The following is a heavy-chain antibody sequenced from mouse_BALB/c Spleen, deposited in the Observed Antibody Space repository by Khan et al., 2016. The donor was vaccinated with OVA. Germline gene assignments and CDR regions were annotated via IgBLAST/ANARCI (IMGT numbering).Heavy chain of an antibody. CDR3: ARGVREYFDV. V-gene: IGHV1-18*01. Sequence: VQLQQSGPELVKPGASMKISCKASGYSFTGYTMNWVKQSHGKNIEWIGLINPYNGGTSYNQEFKGKATFTVEEYSSTAYMERLSLTSEDSAVYYYARGVREYFDVWGAGTTVTVAS. CDR2: INPYNGGT. D-gene: IGHD2-14*01. CDR1: GYSFTGYT. J-gene: IGHJ1*01.